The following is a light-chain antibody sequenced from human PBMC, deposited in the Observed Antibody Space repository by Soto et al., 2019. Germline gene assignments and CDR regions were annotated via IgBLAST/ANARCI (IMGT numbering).Light chain of an antibody. CDR2: GAS. J-gene: IGKJ1*01. CDR3: QQYGSSPQS. V-gene: IGKV3-15*01. Sequence: EIVMTQSPATLSVSPGERATLSCRASQSVSSNLAWYQQKPGQAPRLLIYGASTRATGIPARFSGTGSGTGFTLTISRLEPEDFAVYYCQQYGSSPQSFGQGTKVDIK. CDR1: QSVSSN.